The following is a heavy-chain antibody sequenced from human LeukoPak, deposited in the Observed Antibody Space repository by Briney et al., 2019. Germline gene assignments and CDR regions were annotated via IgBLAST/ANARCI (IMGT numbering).Heavy chain of an antibody. Sequence: ASVKVSCKASGYTFTSYDINWVRQATGQGLEWMGWMNPNSGNTGYARKFQGRVTMTRDTSISTAYMELSRLRSDDTAVYYCARDRGKWELLPYDAFDIWGQGTMVTVSS. CDR1: GYTFTSYD. CDR3: ARDRGKWELLPYDAFDI. D-gene: IGHD1-26*01. V-gene: IGHV1-8*01. CDR2: MNPNSGNT. J-gene: IGHJ3*02.